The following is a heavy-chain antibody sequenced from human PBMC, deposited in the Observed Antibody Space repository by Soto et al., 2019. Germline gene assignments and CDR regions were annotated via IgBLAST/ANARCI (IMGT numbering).Heavy chain of an antibody. V-gene: IGHV4-59*01. J-gene: IGHJ5*02. CDR3: AGFSSGTYLFDL. Sequence: NPSETLSLTCTVSDGSISSYYWSWIRQPPGKGLEWIGYIYGTGTTNYSPSITNRVTISVDMSKNQFSLRLSSVSASDTAVYYCAGFSSGTYLFDLWGQGTPVTVS. D-gene: IGHD1-26*01. CDR2: IYGTGTT. CDR1: DGSISSYY.